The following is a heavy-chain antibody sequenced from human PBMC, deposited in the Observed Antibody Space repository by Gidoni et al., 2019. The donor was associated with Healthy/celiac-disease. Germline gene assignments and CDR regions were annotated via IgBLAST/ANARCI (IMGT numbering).Heavy chain of an antibody. CDR3: ARPIAVAGNDAFDI. D-gene: IGHD6-19*01. CDR2: IYYSGST. CDR1: GGSISSSSYY. V-gene: IGHV4-39*01. J-gene: IGHJ3*02. Sequence: QLQLQESGPGLVKPSETLALTCTVSGGSISSSSYYWVWIRQPPGKGLEWIGSIYYSGSTYYNPSLKSRVTISVDTSKNQFSLKLSSVTAADTAVYYCARPIAVAGNDAFDIWGQGTMVTVSS.